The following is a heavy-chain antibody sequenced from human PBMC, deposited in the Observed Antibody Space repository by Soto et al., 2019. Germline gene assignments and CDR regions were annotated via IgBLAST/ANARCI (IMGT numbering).Heavy chain of an antibody. CDR1: GGTFSSYA. CDR3: ARSRGRIAAAGTALDY. V-gene: IGHV1-69*06. J-gene: IGHJ4*02. CDR2: IIPIFGTA. Sequence: QVQLVQSGAEVKKPGSSVKVSCKASGGTFSSYAISWVRQAPGQGLEWMGGIIPIFGTANYAQKFQGRVTITADKSTSTDYMELSSLRSEDTAVYYCARSRGRIAAAGTALDYWGQGTLVTVSS. D-gene: IGHD6-13*01.